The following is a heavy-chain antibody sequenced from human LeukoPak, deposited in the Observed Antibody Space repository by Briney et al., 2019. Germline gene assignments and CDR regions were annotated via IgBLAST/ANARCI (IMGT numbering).Heavy chain of an antibody. CDR2: ITGSSGRT. CDR1: GITFSSSG. J-gene: IGHJ4*02. Sequence: GGSLRLSCAASGITFSSSGMTWARQAPGKGLEWVSSITGSSGRTNYADSIKGRFTISRDNSKNTVYLQMNSLRAEDTAVYYCAPTRITMVRGVIPPPDYWGQGTLVTVSS. D-gene: IGHD3-10*01. CDR3: APTRITMVRGVIPPPDY. V-gene: IGHV3-23*01.